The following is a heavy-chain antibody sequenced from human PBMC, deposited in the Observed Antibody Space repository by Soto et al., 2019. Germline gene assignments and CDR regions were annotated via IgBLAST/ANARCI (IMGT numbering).Heavy chain of an antibody. V-gene: IGHV4-34*01. CDR2: INHSGST. CDR3: ARGRRTAVTIHY. CDR1: GGSFSGYY. D-gene: IGHD4-17*01. J-gene: IGHJ4*02. Sequence: TSETLSLTCSVYGGSFSGYYWSWIRQPPGKGLEWIGEINHSGSTNYNPSLKSRVTISVDTSKNQFSLKLNSVTAADTAVYYCARGRRTAVTIHYWGQGTLV.